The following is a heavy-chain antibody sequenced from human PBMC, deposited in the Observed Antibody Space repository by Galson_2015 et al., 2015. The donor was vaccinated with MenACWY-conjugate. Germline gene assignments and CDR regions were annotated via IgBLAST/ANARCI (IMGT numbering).Heavy chain of an antibody. CDR1: GFTLSSYW. J-gene: IGHJ6*02. Sequence: SLRLSCAASGFTLSSYWMSWVRQAPGKGLEWVANIKQDGSEKYYVDSVKGRFAISRDNAKNSLYLQMNSLRAEDTAVYYCAREGPVVITGVRYYYYGMDVWGQGTTVTVSS. CDR2: IKQDGSEK. CDR3: AREGPVVITGVRYYYYGMDV. D-gene: IGHD3-22*01. V-gene: IGHV3-7*03.